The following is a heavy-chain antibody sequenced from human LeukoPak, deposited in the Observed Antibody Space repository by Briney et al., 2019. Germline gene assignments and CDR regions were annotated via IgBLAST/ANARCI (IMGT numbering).Heavy chain of an antibody. CDR1: GGSISSYY. D-gene: IGHD3-22*01. CDR2: IYYSGST. Sequence: SETLSLTCTVSGGSISSYYWSWIRQPPGKGLEWIGYIYYSGSTNYNPSLKSRVTISVDTSKNQFSLKLSSVTAADTAVYYCARGSDYYDSSGPQEDYFDYWGQGTLVTVSS. CDR3: ARGSDYYDSSGPQEDYFDY. J-gene: IGHJ4*02. V-gene: IGHV4-59*01.